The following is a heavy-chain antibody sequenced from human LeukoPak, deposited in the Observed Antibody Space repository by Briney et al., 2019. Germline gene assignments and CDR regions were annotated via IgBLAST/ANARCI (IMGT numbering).Heavy chain of an antibody. J-gene: IGHJ4*02. D-gene: IGHD3-16*02. CDR3: AKYRLRGRRDYDY. CDR2: IGTTAGDT. Sequence: PGGSLRLSCAASGFIFSTYAMTWVRQAPGKGLESVSSIGTTAGDTYYADSVKGRFTVSRDNSKNTLYLQMSSLRAEDTAVYYCAKYRLRGRRDYDYWGQGILVTVSS. CDR1: GFIFSTYA. V-gene: IGHV3-23*01.